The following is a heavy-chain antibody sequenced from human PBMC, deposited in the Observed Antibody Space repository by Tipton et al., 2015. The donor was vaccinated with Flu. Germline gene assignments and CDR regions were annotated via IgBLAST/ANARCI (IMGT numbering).Heavy chain of an antibody. V-gene: IGHV3-74*01. J-gene: IGHJ2*01. D-gene: IGHD1-26*01. Sequence: SLRLSCAASGFSFSNHWMIWVRQAPGEGLVWVSRIKSDGTTTTYADSVKGRFTISRDNAKNTLYLQMNSLRAEDTAVYYCTRAWAGLDLWGRGTLVTVSS. CDR3: TRAWAGLDL. CDR1: GFSFSNHW. CDR2: IKSDGTTT.